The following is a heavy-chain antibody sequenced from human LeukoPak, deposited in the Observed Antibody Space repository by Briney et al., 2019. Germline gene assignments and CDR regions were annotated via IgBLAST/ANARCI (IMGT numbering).Heavy chain of an antibody. CDR3: ARASMVESPDY. V-gene: IGHV3-20*04. CDR1: GFTFDDYG. CDR2: INWNGGST. D-gene: IGHD2-15*01. Sequence: GGSLRLSCAASGFTFDDYGMSWVRQAPGKGLEWVSGINWNGGSTGYAASVKGRFTISRDSAKNSLYLQMSSLRAEDTALYYCARASMVESPDYWGQGTLVTVSS. J-gene: IGHJ4*02.